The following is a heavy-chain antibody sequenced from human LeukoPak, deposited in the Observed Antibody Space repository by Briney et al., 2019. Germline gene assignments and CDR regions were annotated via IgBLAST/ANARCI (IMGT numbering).Heavy chain of an antibody. V-gene: IGHV3-7*01. J-gene: IGHJ4*02. CDR2: INQDGSVK. CDR3: TRDFVF. D-gene: IGHD3-3*01. Sequence: GGSQRLSCAASGFALSTYWMDGVRQAPGKGLEWVGNINQDGSVKHYVDSVRGRFTISRDNARNSVYLQMNALRVEDTAVYYCTRDFVFWGQGTLVTASS. CDR1: GFALSTYW.